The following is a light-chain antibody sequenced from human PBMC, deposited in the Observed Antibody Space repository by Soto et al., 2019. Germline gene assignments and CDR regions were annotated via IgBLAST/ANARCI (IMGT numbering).Light chain of an antibody. Sequence: DVVMTQSPLSLPVTLGQPASISCRSTQGLVYSDRNTYLNWFHQRPGQSPRRLIYKVSNRDSGVPDRFSGSGSGPDFTLTISRVEAEDVGVYYCMQGTHWPWTFGQGTKVEIK. CDR3: MQGTHWPWT. J-gene: IGKJ1*01. CDR2: KVS. V-gene: IGKV2-30*01. CDR1: QGLVYSDRNTY.